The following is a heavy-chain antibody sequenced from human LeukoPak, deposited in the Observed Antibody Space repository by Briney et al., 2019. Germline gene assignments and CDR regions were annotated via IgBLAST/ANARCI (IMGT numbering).Heavy chain of an antibody. CDR2: ISGSGGST. CDR3: AKGIPGYYYYYYMDV. V-gene: IGHV3-23*01. J-gene: IGHJ6*03. Sequence: GGSLRLSCAASGFTFSNAWMSWVRQAPGKGLEWVSAISGSGGSTYYADSVKGRFTISRDNSKNTLYLQMNSLRAEDTAVYYCAKGIPGYYYYYYMDVWGKGTTVTVSS. CDR1: GFTFSNAW.